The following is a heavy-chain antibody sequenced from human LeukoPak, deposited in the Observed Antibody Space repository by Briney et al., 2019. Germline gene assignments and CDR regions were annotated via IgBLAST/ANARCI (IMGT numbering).Heavy chain of an antibody. V-gene: IGHV3-23*01. J-gene: IGHJ4*02. CDR2: ISGSGGNT. CDR1: GLTFSSCS. Sequence: GGSLRLSCAASGLTFSSCSMTWVRQAPGKGLEWVSCISGSGGNTYYADSVKGRFTISRDNSKNTLYLQLNSLRAEDTAIYYCANGRGPNTGPTLDYWGQGTLVTVSS. D-gene: IGHD2-15*01. CDR3: ANGRGPNTGPTLDY.